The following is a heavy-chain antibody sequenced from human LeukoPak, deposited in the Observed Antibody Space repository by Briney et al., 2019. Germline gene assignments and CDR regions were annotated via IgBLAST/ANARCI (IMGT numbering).Heavy chain of an antibody. J-gene: IGHJ3*02. Sequence: GGSLRLSCVASGFTFSNYPTNWVRQAPGKGPEWVSAISGSGENTYYADSVRGRFTISRDNPRNTLYLQLNSLRAEDTAIYYCAKDLGTVPAAISAFDIWGQGTMVTVSS. V-gene: IGHV3-23*01. CDR2: ISGSGENT. D-gene: IGHD2-2*01. CDR3: AKDLGTVPAAISAFDI. CDR1: GFTFSNYP.